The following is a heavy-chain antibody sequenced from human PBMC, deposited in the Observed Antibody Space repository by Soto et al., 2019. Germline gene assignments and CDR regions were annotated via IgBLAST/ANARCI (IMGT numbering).Heavy chain of an antibody. V-gene: IGHV1-46*03. CDR3: ARDIAMVTKHWFDP. D-gene: IGHD3-10*01. CDR2: INPSVGTT. Sequence: ASVKVSCKASGYTFTIYYMHWVRQAPGQGLEWMGVINPSVGTTSYAQKFQGRVTMTRDTSTSIVYMELSSLRSEDTAVYYCARDIAMVTKHWFDPWGQGTLVTVSS. J-gene: IGHJ5*02. CDR1: GYTFTIYY.